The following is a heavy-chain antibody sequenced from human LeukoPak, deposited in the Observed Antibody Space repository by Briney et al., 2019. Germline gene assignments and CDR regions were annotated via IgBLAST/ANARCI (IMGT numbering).Heavy chain of an antibody. CDR1: VGTLSSDA. Sequence: GASVKVSCKASVGTLSSDAFSWVRQAPGQGLEWMGSIIPVFNTPNYAQKFRGRVTITTDESTSTAYMELSSLRFEDTAVYFCAKTLTTLPTSPYYYFYMDVWGKGTTVTVSS. CDR3: AKTLTTLPTSPYYYFYMDV. CDR2: IIPVFNTP. J-gene: IGHJ6*03. D-gene: IGHD4-17*01. V-gene: IGHV1-69*05.